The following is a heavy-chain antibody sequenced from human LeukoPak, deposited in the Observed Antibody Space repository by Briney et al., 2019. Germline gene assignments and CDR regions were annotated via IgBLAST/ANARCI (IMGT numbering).Heavy chain of an antibody. D-gene: IGHD3-22*01. CDR2: IIPIFGTA. Sequence: SVKVSCKASGGTFSSYAISWVRQAPGQGLEWMGGIIPIFGTANYAQKFQGRVTITADESTSTAYMELSSLRSQDTAVYDCARDSSGYPVRNWFDPWGQGTLVTVPS. J-gene: IGHJ5*02. V-gene: IGHV1-69*01. CDR3: ARDSSGYPVRNWFDP. CDR1: GGTFSSYA.